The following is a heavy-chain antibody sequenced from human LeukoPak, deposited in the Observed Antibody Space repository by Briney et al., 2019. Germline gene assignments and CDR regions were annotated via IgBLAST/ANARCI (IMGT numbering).Heavy chain of an antibody. CDR1: GGSISSSSYY. J-gene: IGHJ6*03. CDR3: ARVGGTTTVVTNYYYYMDV. D-gene: IGHD4-23*01. Sequence: PSETLSLTCTVSGGSISSSSYYWGWIRQPPGKGLEWIGSIYYSGSTYYNPSLKSRVTISVDTSKNQFSLKLSSVTAADTAVYYCARVGGTTTVVTNYYYYMDVWGKGTTVTVSS. V-gene: IGHV4-39*07. CDR2: IYYSGST.